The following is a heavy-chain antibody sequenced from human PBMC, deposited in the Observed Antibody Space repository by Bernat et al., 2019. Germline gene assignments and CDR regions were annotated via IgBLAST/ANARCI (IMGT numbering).Heavy chain of an antibody. CDR3: AGLSTVSIVGATRDYYYYGMDV. Sequence: QLQLQESGPGLVKPSETLSLTCTVSGGSISSSSFYWGWIRQPPGKGLEWCGSIYYSGSTYYNPSLKSRVTISVDTSKNQFSLKLSPVTAADTAVYYCAGLSTVSIVGATRDYYYYGMDVWGQGTTVTVSS. D-gene: IGHD1-26*01. J-gene: IGHJ6*02. CDR1: GGSISSSSFY. CDR2: IYYSGST. V-gene: IGHV4-39*01.